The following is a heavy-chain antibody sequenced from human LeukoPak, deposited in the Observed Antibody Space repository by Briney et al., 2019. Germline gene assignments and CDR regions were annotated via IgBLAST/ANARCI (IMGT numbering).Heavy chain of an antibody. Sequence: KPSETLYLTCTVSGGSISSYYWSWIRQSPVRGLEWLGYIFPSGSAFYNPSLESRVTISLDTSENQFSLRLSSVTAADTAVYYCARRNHYFYYMDVWGKGTTVTVSS. CDR1: GGSISSYY. CDR2: IFPSGSA. V-gene: IGHV4-4*09. J-gene: IGHJ6*03. CDR3: ARRNHYFYYMDV.